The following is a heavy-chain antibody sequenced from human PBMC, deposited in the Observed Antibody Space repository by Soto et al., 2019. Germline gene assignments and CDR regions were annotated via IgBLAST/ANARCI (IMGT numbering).Heavy chain of an antibody. CDR3: AKGKTTVSFSDPYDH. J-gene: IGHJ4*02. CDR1: GFTFSTYA. Sequence: GGSLRLSCAASGFTFSTYAMSWVRQAPGKGLACISTISGSGSSTNYADFVKGRFTIFRDNSENMLYLQMNSLRADDTAVYYCAKGKTTVSFSDPYDHWGQGTLVTVSS. V-gene: IGHV3-23*01. CDR2: ISGSGSST. D-gene: IGHD4-17*01.